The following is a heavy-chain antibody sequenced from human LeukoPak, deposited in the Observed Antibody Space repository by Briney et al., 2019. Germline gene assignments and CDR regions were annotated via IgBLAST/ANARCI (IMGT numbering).Heavy chain of an antibody. Sequence: GGSLRLSCAASGFTFSSYSMNWVRQAPGKGLEWVSSISSSSSYIYYADSVKGRFTISRDSAKNSLYLQMNSLRAEDTAVYYCARDGGSYSRPFDYWGQGTLVTVSS. V-gene: IGHV3-21*01. CDR2: ISSSSSYI. CDR3: ARDGGSYSRPFDY. CDR1: GFTFSSYS. J-gene: IGHJ4*02. D-gene: IGHD1-26*01.